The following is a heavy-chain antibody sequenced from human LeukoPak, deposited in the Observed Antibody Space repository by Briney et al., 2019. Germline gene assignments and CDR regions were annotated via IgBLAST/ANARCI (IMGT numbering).Heavy chain of an antibody. CDR1: GGSFSGYY. CDR3: ARLSGSYLY. J-gene: IGHJ4*02. D-gene: IGHD1-26*01. CDR2: INHSGST. V-gene: IGHV4-34*01. Sequence: SETLSLTCAVYGGSFSGYYWSWIRQPPGKGLEWIGEINHSGSTNYNPSLKSRVTISVDASKNQFSLKLSSVTAADTAVYYCARLSGSYLYWGQGTLVTVSS.